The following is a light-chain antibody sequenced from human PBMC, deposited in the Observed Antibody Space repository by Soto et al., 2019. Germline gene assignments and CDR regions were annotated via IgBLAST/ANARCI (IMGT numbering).Light chain of an antibody. Sequence: QSVLTQPPSVSGAPGQRVTISCTGSSSNIGAGYDVHWYQQLPGTAPKLLIYGNSNRPSGVPDRFSGSKSGTSASLAITGLQAEDEADYYCHSYDSSLSGSDVFGTGTKVTVL. CDR1: SSNIGAGYD. J-gene: IGLJ1*01. CDR3: HSYDSSLSGSDV. CDR2: GNS. V-gene: IGLV1-40*01.